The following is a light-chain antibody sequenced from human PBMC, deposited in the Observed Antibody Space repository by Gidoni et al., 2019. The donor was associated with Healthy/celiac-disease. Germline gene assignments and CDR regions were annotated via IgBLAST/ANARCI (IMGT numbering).Light chain of an antibody. CDR3: QHYNYWTPWT. CDR1: QSVSTN. V-gene: IGKV3-15*01. CDR2: AAS. Sequence: EIVMTQSPATLSVSPGERATLFCRAGQSVSTNLAWYQQKPGQAPRPLIYAASTRPTGIPARFSGSGCGTEFTLTINSLQSEDVAVYYCQHYNYWTPWTFXQXTKVEIK. J-gene: IGKJ1*01.